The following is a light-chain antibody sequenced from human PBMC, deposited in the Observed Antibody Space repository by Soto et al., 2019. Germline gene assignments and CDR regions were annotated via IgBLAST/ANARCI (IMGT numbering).Light chain of an antibody. CDR2: GAS. V-gene: IGKV3-15*01. Sequence: DIVLTQSPGTLSLSPGEIATLSCRASQSVDINLAWYQQRAGQAPRLLVYGASTKATDMPGRFSGRGSGTECTLTINNLQSEDVAVYYCQQYRNWPRTLGQGTKVDIK. J-gene: IGKJ1*01. CDR3: QQYRNWPRT. CDR1: QSVDIN.